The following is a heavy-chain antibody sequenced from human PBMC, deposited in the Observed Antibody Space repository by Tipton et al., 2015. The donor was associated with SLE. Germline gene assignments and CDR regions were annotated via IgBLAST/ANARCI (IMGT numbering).Heavy chain of an antibody. CDR2: IYYSGST. J-gene: IGHJ4*02. CDR3: ARTSGWLQYDFDY. V-gene: IGHV4-59*11. D-gene: IGHD5-24*01. CDR1: GDSMSYHY. Sequence: TLSLTCSVSGDSMSYHYWSWIRQTPGKGLEWIGHIYYSGSTNCNPSLKSRLTISVDTSKNQFSLRLTSVTAADTAVYYCARTSGWLQYDFDYWGQGTLVRVSS.